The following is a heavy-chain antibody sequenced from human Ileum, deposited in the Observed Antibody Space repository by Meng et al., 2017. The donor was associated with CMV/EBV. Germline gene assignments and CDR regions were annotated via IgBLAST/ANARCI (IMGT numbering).Heavy chain of an antibody. J-gene: IGHJ6*02. CDR2: IDSRSGGT. Sequence: ASVKVSCKASGKASGYTFSDYYIHWVRQAPGQGLEWMGWIDSRSGGTKSAQNFHGRVTMTRDTSITTAYMELTSLRSDDTAVYYCAKDMAAGGTGNGMDVWGQGTTVTVSS. V-gene: IGHV1-2*02. CDR1: GKASGYTFSDYY. CDR3: AKDMAAGGTGNGMDV. D-gene: IGHD6-13*01.